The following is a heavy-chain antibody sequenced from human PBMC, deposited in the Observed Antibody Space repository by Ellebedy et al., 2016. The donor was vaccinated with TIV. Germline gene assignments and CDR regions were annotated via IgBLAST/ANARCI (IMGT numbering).Heavy chain of an antibody. CDR2: VQHSGRA. Sequence: MPSETLSLTCAVSGASITSNNWWIWVRQPPGKGLEWIGEVQHSGRAHYNPSLKSRVIISVDKTKNQMSLQLRSVTAADTAVYYCARFAEMATIIFDYWGQGTLVTVSS. CDR1: GASITSNNW. J-gene: IGHJ4*02. D-gene: IGHD5-24*01. V-gene: IGHV4-4*02. CDR3: ARFAEMATIIFDY.